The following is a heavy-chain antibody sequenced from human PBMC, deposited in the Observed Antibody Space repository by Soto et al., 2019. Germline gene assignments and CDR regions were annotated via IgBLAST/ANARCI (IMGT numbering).Heavy chain of an antibody. J-gene: IGHJ6*03. D-gene: IGHD3-10*02. CDR3: AGIVRGSNLGYYHYMDV. CDR2: ISASNGDT. Sequence: QVQLVQSGAEVKKPGASVKVSCKASGYSFTSHGISWVRQAPGQGLEWMAWISASNGDTNYAQKFQGRVTVTTDTTPRTGYMKLRSLRSEDTAAYYCAGIVRGSNLGYYHYMDVWGKGTTVTVSS. V-gene: IGHV1-18*01. CDR1: GYSFTSHG.